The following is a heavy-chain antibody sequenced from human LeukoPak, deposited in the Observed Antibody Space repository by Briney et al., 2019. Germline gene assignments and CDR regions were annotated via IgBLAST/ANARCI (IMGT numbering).Heavy chain of an antibody. CDR3: ARDPSNTSGWSPYFDY. CDR2: ISAYNRDT. CDR1: GYTYTNHG. D-gene: IGHD6-13*01. J-gene: IGHJ4*02. Sequence: ALVKVSCKASGYTYTNHGITWVRQAPGQGLEWMGWISAYNRDTRYAQNFQGRVTLITESSTNTAYMELRSLRSDDTAIYYCARDPSNTSGWSPYFDYWGQGTLVTVSA. V-gene: IGHV1-18*04.